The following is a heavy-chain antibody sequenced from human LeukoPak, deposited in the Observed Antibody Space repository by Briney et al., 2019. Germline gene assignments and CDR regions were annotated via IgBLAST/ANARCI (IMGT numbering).Heavy chain of an antibody. CDR1: GFTVSSNY. J-gene: IGHJ4*02. V-gene: IGHV3-53*01. D-gene: IGHD2-2*01. CDR3: ARSTDY. Sequence: AGGSLRLSCSASGFTVSSNYMSWVRQAPGKGLEWVSVIDTGGTAYYADSVKGRFTISRDNSKNTLYLQMNSLRVEDTAVYYCARSTDYWGQRTLVTVSS. CDR2: IDTGGTA.